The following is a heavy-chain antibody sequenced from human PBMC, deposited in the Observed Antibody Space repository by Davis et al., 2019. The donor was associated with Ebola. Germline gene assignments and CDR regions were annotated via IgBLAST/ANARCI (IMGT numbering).Heavy chain of an antibody. J-gene: IGHJ4*02. CDR3: ARAVYYYGSGSYSDYFDY. Sequence: GESLKISCAASGFTFSSYGMHWVRQAPGKGLEWVSYISSSSSTIYYADSVKGRFTISRDNAKNSLYLQMNSLRAEDTAVYYCARAVYYYGSGSYSDYFDYWGQGTLVTVSS. D-gene: IGHD3-10*01. CDR1: GFTFSSYG. CDR2: ISSSSSTI. V-gene: IGHV3-48*04.